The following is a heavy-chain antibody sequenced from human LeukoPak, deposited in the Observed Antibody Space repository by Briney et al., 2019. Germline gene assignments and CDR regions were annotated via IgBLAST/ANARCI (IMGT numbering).Heavy chain of an antibody. CDR1: GGSFSGYY. CDR2: INHSGST. V-gene: IGHV4-34*01. Sequence: SETLSLTCAVYGGSFSGYYWSWIRQPPGKGLEWIGEINHSGSTNYNPSLKSRVTISVDTSKNQFSLKLSSVTAADTAVYYCARDPGLGSGDYWGQGTLVTVSS. J-gene: IGHJ4*02. D-gene: IGHD3/OR15-3a*01. CDR3: ARDPGLGSGDY.